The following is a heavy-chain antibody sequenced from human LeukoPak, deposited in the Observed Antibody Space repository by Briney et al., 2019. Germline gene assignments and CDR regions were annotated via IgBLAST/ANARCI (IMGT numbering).Heavy chain of an antibody. CDR2: IYYSGTT. Sequence: PPETLSLTCTVSGGSVSSGSYYWSWIRQPPGKGLEWIGCIYYSGTTNYNPSLKSRVTISADTSKNQLSLKLSSVTAADTAVYYCARVDYSSGWLDYWGQGTLVTVSS. J-gene: IGHJ4*02. D-gene: IGHD6-19*01. CDR1: GGSVSSGSYY. CDR3: ARVDYSSGWLDY. V-gene: IGHV4-61*01.